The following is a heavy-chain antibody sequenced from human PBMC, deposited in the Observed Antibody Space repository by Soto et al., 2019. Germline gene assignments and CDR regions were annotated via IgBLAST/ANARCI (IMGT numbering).Heavy chain of an antibody. V-gene: IGHV3-23*01. J-gene: IGHJ4*02. CDR2: ISGSGGST. CDR3: AKDVRFSSSCRAADY. Sequence: EVQLLESGGGLVQPGGSLRLSCAASGFTFSSYAMSWVRQAPGKGLEWVSGISGSGGSTYYADSVKGRFTISRNTSKNTLDLQMNSLRAADTAVSFCAKDVRFSSSCRAADYGGKGTIVTVSS. D-gene: IGHD6-13*01. CDR1: GFTFSSYA.